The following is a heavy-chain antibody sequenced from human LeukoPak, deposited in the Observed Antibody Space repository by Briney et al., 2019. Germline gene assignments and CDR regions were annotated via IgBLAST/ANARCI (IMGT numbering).Heavy chain of an antibody. CDR3: ARGWFGFWHNSYLDDNAFDV. V-gene: IGHV4-34*01. CDR2: INQSGGS. J-gene: IGHJ3*01. CDR1: GGSFSGYH. D-gene: IGHD3-10*01. Sequence: SETLSLTCAVYGGSFSGYHWTWIRQSPGKGLEWIGEINQSGGSNYNPSLKSRVTMSVDSSKNQVSLNLSFVTATDTAVYYCARGWFGFWHNSYLDDNAFDVWGPGTMVTVSS.